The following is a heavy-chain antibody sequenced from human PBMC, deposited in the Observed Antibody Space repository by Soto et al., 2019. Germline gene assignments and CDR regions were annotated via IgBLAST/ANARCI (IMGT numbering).Heavy chain of an antibody. J-gene: IGHJ6*02. V-gene: IGHV1-69*13. CDR3: ARGPVPAATRYYYYYGMDV. CDR2: IIPIFGTA. D-gene: IGHD2-2*01. CDR1: GGTFSSYA. Sequence: SVKVSCKASGGTFSSYAISWVRQAPGQGLEWMGGIIPIFGTANYAQKFQGRVTITADESTSTAYMELSSLRSEDTAVCYCARGPVPAATRYYYYYGMDVWGQGTTVTVSS.